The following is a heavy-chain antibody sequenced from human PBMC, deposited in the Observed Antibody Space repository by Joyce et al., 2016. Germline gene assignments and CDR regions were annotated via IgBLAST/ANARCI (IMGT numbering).Heavy chain of an antibody. CDR3: ATDPNGDFFGAYDN. D-gene: IGHD4-17*01. CDR1: GFHFSSYA. V-gene: IGHV3-23*01. Sequence: QLLESGGTLVQPGGSLRLSCAASGFHFSSYAMTWVRQAPGRRLEWVSSLSGRGDTTLYADSLKGRFTISRDNSKNTLYLQMWSLRAEDTAVYYCATDPNGDFFGAYDNWGQGTMVTVSS. CDR2: LSGRGDTT. J-gene: IGHJ3*02.